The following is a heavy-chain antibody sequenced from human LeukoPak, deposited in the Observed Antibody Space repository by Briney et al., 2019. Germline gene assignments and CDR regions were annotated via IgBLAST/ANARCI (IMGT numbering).Heavy chain of an antibody. CDR2: IYTSGST. Sequence: PSETLSLTCTVSGGSISSGSYYWRWIRQPAGKGLEWIGRIYTSGSTNYNPSLKSRVTISVDTSKNQFSLKLSSVTAADTAVYYCARDSREDIVATIKGVYGDPVRGLYYYYYMDVWGKGTTVTISS. CDR3: ARDSREDIVATIKGVYGDPVRGLYYYYYMDV. CDR1: GGSISSGSYY. D-gene: IGHD5-12*01. J-gene: IGHJ6*03. V-gene: IGHV4-61*02.